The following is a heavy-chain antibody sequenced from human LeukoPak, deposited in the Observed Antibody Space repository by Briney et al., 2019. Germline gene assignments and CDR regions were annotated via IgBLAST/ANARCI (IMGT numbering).Heavy chain of an antibody. J-gene: IGHJ6*02. CDR1: GFTFSSYW. D-gene: IGHD6-19*01. Sequence: PGGSLRLSCAASGFTFSSYWMSWVRQAPGKGLEWVANIKQDGSEKYYVDSVKGRFTISRDNTKNSLYLQMNSLRAEDTAVYYCARGREDSSGWYVSYYYYGMDVWGQGTTVTVSS. CDR2: IKQDGSEK. CDR3: ARGREDSSGWYVSYYYYGMDV. V-gene: IGHV3-7*01.